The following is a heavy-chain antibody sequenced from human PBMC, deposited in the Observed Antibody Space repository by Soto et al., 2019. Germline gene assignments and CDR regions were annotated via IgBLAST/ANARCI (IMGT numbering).Heavy chain of an antibody. CDR1: GDSVSITSAA. J-gene: IGHJ4*02. V-gene: IGHV6-1*01. Sequence: SQTLSLTCAISGDSVSITSAALRVFRQSPSRGLEWLGRTYYRSKWYSDYAVSVKSRITINPDTSKNQFSLQLNSVTPEDTAVYYCARGSYYSGWVWGQGTLVTVSS. D-gene: IGHD6-19*01. CDR3: ARGSYYSGWV. CDR2: TYYRSKWYS.